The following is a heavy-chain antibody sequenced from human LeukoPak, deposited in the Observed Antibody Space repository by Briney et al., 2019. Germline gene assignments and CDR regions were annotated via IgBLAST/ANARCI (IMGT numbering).Heavy chain of an antibody. CDR3: ARFVFSHTEYYFDY. Sequence: PSETLSLTCTVSGDSISSGSYHWSWIRQPAGKGLEWIGRIYSTENTDYSPSLKSRVTISMDTSKDQFSLKLSSVTAEDTAIYYCARFVFSHTEYYFDYWGQGALVSVSS. CDR1: GDSISSGSYH. CDR2: IYSTENT. J-gene: IGHJ4*02. D-gene: IGHD2/OR15-2a*01. V-gene: IGHV4-61*02.